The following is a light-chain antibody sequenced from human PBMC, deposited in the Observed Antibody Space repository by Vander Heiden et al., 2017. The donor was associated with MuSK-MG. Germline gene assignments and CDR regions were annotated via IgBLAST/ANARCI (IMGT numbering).Light chain of an antibody. CDR3: EQDCSCRT. J-gene: IGKJ1*01. CDR1: QSVSSSY. CDR2: GAA. V-gene: IGKV3-20*01. Sequence: EIVLTQSPGTLSLSPGERATLSCRASQSVSSSYLAWYQQKPGQAPRLIIYGAASRVPGSPDRFSGSGYLTDFTLTMSRRENANFAVYYCEQDCSCRTFGQGTKVEIK.